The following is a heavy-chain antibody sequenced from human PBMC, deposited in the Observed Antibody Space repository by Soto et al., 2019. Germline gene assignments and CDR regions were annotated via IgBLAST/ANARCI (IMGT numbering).Heavy chain of an antibody. CDR1: GFTFSPYS. CDR2: ITGNSVIT. V-gene: IGHV3-23*01. D-gene: IGHD3-22*01. CDR3: AKYLEFTTPYFDY. J-gene: IGHJ4*02. Sequence: GGSLRLSCAASGFTFSPYSMTWVRQAPGKGLEWVSSITGNSVITHYADSVRGRFTISRDNSKNTLYLQMDSLRAEDTAVYYCAKYLEFTTPYFDYWGQGALVTVS.